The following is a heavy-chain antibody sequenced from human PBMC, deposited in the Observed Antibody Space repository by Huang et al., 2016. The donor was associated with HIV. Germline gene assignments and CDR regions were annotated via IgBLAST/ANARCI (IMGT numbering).Heavy chain of an antibody. Sequence: QVQLVQSRAEVKKPGASVKVSCKVSEYTLTELSIHGVRQPRGKGLEWMGGFVPEIGETSYAQKFQGRVTMTEDTSTETAFMELSGLRPEDTAVYYCATGFDVFFDFWGQGTLVTVSS. D-gene: IGHD3-9*01. J-gene: IGHJ4*02. V-gene: IGHV1-24*01. CDR3: ATGFDVFFDF. CDR1: EYTLTELS. CDR2: FVPEIGET.